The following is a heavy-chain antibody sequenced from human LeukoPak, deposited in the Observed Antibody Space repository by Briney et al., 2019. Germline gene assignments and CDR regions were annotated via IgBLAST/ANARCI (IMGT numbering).Heavy chain of an antibody. Sequence: SETLFLTCTVSGGSISSDYWSWIRQPPGKGLEWIGYVYYSGITNYNPSLKSRVTISVGTSKNHFSLKLTSVTAADTAVYYCARLLGWSGPINWFDPWGRGTLVTVSS. V-gene: IGHV4-59*08. CDR3: ARLLGWSGPINWFDP. J-gene: IGHJ5*02. D-gene: IGHD3-3*01. CDR2: VYYSGIT. CDR1: GGSISSDY.